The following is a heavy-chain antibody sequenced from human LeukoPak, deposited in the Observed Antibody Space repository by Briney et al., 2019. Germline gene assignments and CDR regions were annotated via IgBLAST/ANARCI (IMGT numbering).Heavy chain of an antibody. J-gene: IGHJ3*02. Sequence: GASVKVSCKASGGTFSSYAISWVRQAPGQGLEWMGLINPIVGTADYAQNFQGRVTITADEYTSTDYMELSCLRSEDTAVHYCAVGIRASGSYQIWGHAFDIWGEGTMVTVSS. CDR1: GGTFSSYA. V-gene: IGHV1-69*13. D-gene: IGHD3-10*01. CDR2: INPIVGTA. CDR3: AVGIRASGSYQIWGHAFDI.